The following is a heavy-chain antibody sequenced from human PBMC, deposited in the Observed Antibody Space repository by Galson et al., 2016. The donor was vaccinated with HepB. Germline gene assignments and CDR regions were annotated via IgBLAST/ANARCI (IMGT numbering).Heavy chain of an antibody. CDR1: GFTFSDSA. Sequence: SLRLSCAASGFTFSDSAMHWVRQASGKGLEWVGSIRNKAYTYATAYAASVKGRFTISRDDSKNTAYLQMNSLKTEDTAVYYCTSAFSTYYDILTGYYTKDYWGQGTLVTVSS. J-gene: IGHJ4*02. V-gene: IGHV3-73*01. D-gene: IGHD3-9*01. CDR3: TSAFSTYYDILTGYYTKDY. CDR2: IRNKAYTYAT.